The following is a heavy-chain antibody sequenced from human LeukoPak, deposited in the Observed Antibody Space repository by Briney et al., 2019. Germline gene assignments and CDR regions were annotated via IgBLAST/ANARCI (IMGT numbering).Heavy chain of an antibody. CDR1: GGSISSGGYY. D-gene: IGHD6-19*01. J-gene: IGHJ4*02. CDR2: IYYSGST. V-gene: IGHV4-31*03. Sequence: SETLSLTCTVSGGSISSGGYYWSWIRQHPGKGLEWIGYIYYSGSTYYNPSLKSRVTISVDTSKNQFSLKLSSVTAADMAVYYCARSNLPRFSSGWYLLDYWGQGTLVTVSS. CDR3: ARSNLPRFSSGWYLLDY.